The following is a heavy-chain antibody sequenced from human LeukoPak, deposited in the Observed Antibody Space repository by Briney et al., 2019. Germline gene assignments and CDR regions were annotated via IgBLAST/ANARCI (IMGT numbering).Heavy chain of an antibody. CDR1: GFTFSSYS. Sequence: PGGSLRLSCAASGFTFSSYSMNWVRQAPGKGLEWVSSISSSSSYIYSADSVKGRFIISRDNAKNSLYLQMNSLRAEDTAVYYCARDLVVATTGEDYWGQGTLVTVSS. D-gene: IGHD5-12*01. CDR2: ISSSSSYI. V-gene: IGHV3-21*01. CDR3: ARDLVVATTGEDY. J-gene: IGHJ4*02.